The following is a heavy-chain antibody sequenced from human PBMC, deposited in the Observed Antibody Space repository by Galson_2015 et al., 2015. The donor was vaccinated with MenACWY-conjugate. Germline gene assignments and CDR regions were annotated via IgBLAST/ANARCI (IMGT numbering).Heavy chain of an antibody. CDR2: IQQDGTKQ. CDR1: GFTFSDHW. J-gene: IGHJ4*02. D-gene: IGHD3/OR15-3a*01. Sequence: SLRLSCAASGFTFSDHWMNWVRQAPGKGLEWVAKIQQDGTKQYYADSVRGRFTISRDNTRNTLYLQMNSLRVEDTAFYYCIRDLSWTFYQWGQGALVTVSS. V-gene: IGHV3-7*03. CDR3: IRDLSWTFYQ.